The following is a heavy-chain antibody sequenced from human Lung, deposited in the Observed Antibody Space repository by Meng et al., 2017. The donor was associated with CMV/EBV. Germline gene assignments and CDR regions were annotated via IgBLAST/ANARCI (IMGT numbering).Heavy chain of an antibody. CDR1: GYSFSGFY. D-gene: IGHD6-19*01. CDR3: AKSSDNGWSS. J-gene: IGHJ4*01. CDR2: VNPISDDT. Sequence: VQLVQSGAEVKRPGASVKISCQASGYSFSGFYLNWARQAPGHGLEWLGRVNPISDDTHLAQKFEGRIPVTRGATINTAFMGLTRLRPDDTAVYYCAKSSDNGWSSWGPGTLVTVSS. V-gene: IGHV1-2*06.